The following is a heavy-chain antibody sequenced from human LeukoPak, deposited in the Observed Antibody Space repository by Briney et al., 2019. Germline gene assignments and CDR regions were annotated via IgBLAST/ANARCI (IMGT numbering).Heavy chain of an antibody. J-gene: IGHJ4*02. Sequence: SETLSLTCAVYGGSFSGYYWSWIRQPPGKGLEWIGEINHSGSTNYNPSLKSRVTISVDTSKNQFSLKLSSVTAADTAVYYCARAVLTPVGRFDYWGQGTLVTVSS. V-gene: IGHV4-34*01. D-gene: IGHD4-11*01. CDR2: INHSGST. CDR3: ARAVLTPVGRFDY. CDR1: GGSFSGYY.